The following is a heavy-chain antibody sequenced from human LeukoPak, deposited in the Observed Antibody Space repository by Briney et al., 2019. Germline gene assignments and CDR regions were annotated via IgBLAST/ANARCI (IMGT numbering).Heavy chain of an antibody. J-gene: IGHJ6*03. V-gene: IGHV3-9*03. CDR2: ISWNSGSI. CDR1: GFTFDDYA. Sequence: GGSLRLSWAASGFTFDDYAMHWVRQAPGKGLEWVSGISWNSGSIGYADSVKGRFTISRDNAKNSLYLQMNSLRAEDMALYYCAKGGNYYYYYMDVWGKGTTVTVSS. CDR3: AKGGNYYYYYMDV.